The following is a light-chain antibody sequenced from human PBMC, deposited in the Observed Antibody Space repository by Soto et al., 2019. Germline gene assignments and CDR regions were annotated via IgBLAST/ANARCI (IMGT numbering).Light chain of an antibody. V-gene: IGKV1-5*03. J-gene: IGKJ1*01. Sequence: DMQMTQSPSTLSASVGDRVTITCRASQSISSWLAWYQQKPGKAPKLLIYKASSLESGVPSRFSGSGSGTEFTLTISSLQPDDFATDYCQQYNSYWTFGQGTKVEIK. CDR3: QQYNSYWT. CDR2: KAS. CDR1: QSISSW.